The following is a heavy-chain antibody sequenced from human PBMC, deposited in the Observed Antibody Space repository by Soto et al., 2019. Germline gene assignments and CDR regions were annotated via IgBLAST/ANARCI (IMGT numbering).Heavy chain of an antibody. V-gene: IGHV3-23*01. Sequence: EVQLLESGGGLVQPGGSLRLSCAASGFTFNNYAMTWVRQAPGKGLEWVSTISGSDDSTYYADSVKGRLTISRDNSKNALYLQRSSLRAEYTALYYCVKDWTGDTCPCMDVWGQGTTVTVSS. D-gene: IGHD3-3*01. CDR3: VKDWTGDTCPCMDV. J-gene: IGHJ6*01. CDR1: GFTFNNYA. CDR2: ISGSDDST.